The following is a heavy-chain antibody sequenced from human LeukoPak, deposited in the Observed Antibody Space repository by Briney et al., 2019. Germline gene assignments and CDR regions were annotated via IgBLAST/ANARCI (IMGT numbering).Heavy chain of an antibody. CDR2: ISAYNGNT. Sequence: GQGVEWMGWISAYNGNTNYAQKLQGRVTMTTDTSTSTAYMELRSLRSDDTAVYYCARENYGSGSLYWGQGTLVTVSS. V-gene: IGHV1-18*01. D-gene: IGHD3-10*01. J-gene: IGHJ4*02. CDR3: ARENYGSGSLY.